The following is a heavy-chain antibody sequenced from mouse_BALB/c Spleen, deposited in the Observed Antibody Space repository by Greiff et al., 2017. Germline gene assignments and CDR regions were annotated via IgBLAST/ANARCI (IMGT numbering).Heavy chain of an antibody. CDR2: ISSGGST. Sequence: EVKLMESGGGLVKPGGSLKLSCAASGFTFSSYAMSWVRQTPEKRLEWVASISSGGSTYYPDSVKGRFTISRDNARNILYLQMSSLRSEDTAMYYCARVDGYPDYWGQGTTLTVSS. J-gene: IGHJ2*01. CDR3: ARVDGYPDY. V-gene: IGHV5-6-5*01. D-gene: IGHD2-3*01. CDR1: GFTFSSYA.